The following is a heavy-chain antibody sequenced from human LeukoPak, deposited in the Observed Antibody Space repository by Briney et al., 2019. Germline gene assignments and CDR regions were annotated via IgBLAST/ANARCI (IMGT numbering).Heavy chain of an antibody. CDR3: ARDRVGAIPYYFDY. Sequence: GGSLRLSCAASGFTFSTYAMSWVRQAPGKGLEWVSTISGTATSTYYADSVKGRFTISRDNSKNTLYLQMNSLRAEDTAVYYCARDRVGAIPYYFDYWGQGTLVTVSS. D-gene: IGHD1-26*01. J-gene: IGHJ4*02. CDR2: ISGTATST. CDR1: GFTFSTYA. V-gene: IGHV3-23*01.